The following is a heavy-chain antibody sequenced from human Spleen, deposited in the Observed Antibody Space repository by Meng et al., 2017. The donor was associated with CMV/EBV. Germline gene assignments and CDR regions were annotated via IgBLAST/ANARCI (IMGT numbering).Heavy chain of an antibody. CDR1: GYTVTSYY. D-gene: IGHD2-2*01. CDR2: INPSGGSS. J-gene: IGHJ4*02. Sequence: KTSGYTVTSYYIYGVRQAPGQGLEWMGIINPSGGSSSYAQKFQGRVTVTRDTSTSTVYMELGSLRSQDTAVYYCARQKDVYTTAAPYWGQGTLVTVSS. CDR3: ARQKDVYTTAAPY. V-gene: IGHV1-46*01.